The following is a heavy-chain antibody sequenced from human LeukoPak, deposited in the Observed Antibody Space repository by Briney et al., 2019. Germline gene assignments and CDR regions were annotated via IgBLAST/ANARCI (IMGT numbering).Heavy chain of an antibody. CDR2: INHSGST. CDR3: ARSRPIIRNFYYYYLDV. V-gene: IGHV4-34*01. CDR1: GGSFSAYY. Sequence: SETLSLTCAVYGGSFSAYYWTWIRQPPGKGLEWIGEINHSGSTNYNPSLKSRVTISLDTSRNQFSLKLTSVTAADTAMYFCARSRPIIRNFYYYYLDVWDKGTTVTASS. J-gene: IGHJ6*03. D-gene: IGHD2/OR15-2a*01.